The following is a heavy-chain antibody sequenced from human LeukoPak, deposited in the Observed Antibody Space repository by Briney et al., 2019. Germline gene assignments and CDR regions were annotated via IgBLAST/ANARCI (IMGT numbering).Heavy chain of an antibody. Sequence: PSETLSLTCTVSGGSISSYYWSWIRQPPGKELEWIGYIYYSGSTNYNPSLKSRVTISVDMSKNQFSLKLSSVTAADTAVYYCASSLSSSWYNGYFQHWGQGTLVTVSS. CDR2: IYYSGST. CDR3: ASSLSSSWYNGYFQH. D-gene: IGHD6-13*01. CDR1: GGSISSYY. V-gene: IGHV4-59*08. J-gene: IGHJ1*01.